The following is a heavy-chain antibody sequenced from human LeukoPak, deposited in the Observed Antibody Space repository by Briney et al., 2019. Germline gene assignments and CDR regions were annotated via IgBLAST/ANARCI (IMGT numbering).Heavy chain of an antibody. D-gene: IGHD3-10*01. CDR3: AHRGPYYQGSGSYLWFDP. V-gene: IGHV2-5*01. Sequence: SGPTLVKPTQTLTLTCTLSGFSLTTTGVSVGWIRQPPGKAREWLALIYWNDDKTNSPSLKSRLTISKDTSKSQVVLTLTNVDPVDTATYFCAHRGPYYQGSGSYLWFDPWGPGTQVTVSS. CDR2: IYWNDDK. J-gene: IGHJ5*02. CDR1: GFSLTTTGVS.